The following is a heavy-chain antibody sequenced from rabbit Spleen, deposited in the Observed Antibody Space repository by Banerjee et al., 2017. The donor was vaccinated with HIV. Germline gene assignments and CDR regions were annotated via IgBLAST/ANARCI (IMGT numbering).Heavy chain of an antibody. CDR3: VRGASSSGYYSL. CDR2: IDPLFGTT. CDR1: GFDFSSYY. V-gene: IGHV1S7*01. D-gene: IGHD1-1*01. J-gene: IGHJ4*01. Sequence: QLVESGGGLVQPGGSLKVSCIASGFDFSSYYMSWVRQAPGKGLEWIGYIDPLFGTTYYANWVNGRFTISSHNAQNTLYLQLNSLTAADTATYFCVRGASSSGYYSLWGPGTLVTVS.